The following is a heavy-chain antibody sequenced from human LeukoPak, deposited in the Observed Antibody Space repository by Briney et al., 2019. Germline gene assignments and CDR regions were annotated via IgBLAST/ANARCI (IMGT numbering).Heavy chain of an antibody. CDR2: ISAYNGNT. CDR1: GYTFTSYG. D-gene: IGHD6-13*01. J-gene: IGHJ4*02. CDR3: ARADIAAAGVDY. Sequence: ASVKVSCKASGYTFTSYGISWVRQAPGQGLEWMGWISAYNGNTNYAQKLQGRVTMTRDMSTSTVYMELSSLRSEDTAVYYCARADIAAAGVDYWGQGTLVTVSS. V-gene: IGHV1-18*01.